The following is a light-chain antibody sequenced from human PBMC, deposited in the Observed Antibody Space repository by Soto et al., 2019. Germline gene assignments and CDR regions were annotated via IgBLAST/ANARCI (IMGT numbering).Light chain of an antibody. CDR3: QQSDIFSLT. V-gene: IGKV1-5*03. Sequence: DMQMTQSPSTLSASVGDRVTITCRASQSISSWLAWYQQKPGKAPKRLIYKASTLESGIPSRFSGGGSGREFTLTISSLQPDDFATYYCQQSDIFSLTFGGGTKVEVK. CDR2: KAS. J-gene: IGKJ4*01. CDR1: QSISSW.